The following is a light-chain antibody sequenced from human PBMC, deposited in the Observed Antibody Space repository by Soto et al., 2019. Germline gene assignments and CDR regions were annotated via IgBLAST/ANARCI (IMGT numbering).Light chain of an antibody. V-gene: IGKV3-15*01. CDR2: GVS. J-gene: IGKJ4*02. Sequence: EIVMTQSPATLSVSPGERATLSCRASQSVSNNLAWYQQKPGQAPRLLIYGVSTRATGIPARFSGSGSGTEVTLTILRLQSEDFAVYYCQQHKDWPLTFGGGTNVEIK. CDR3: QQHKDWPLT. CDR1: QSVSNN.